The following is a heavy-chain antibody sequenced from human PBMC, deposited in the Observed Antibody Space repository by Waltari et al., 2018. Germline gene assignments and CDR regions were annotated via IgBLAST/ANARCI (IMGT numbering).Heavy chain of an antibody. D-gene: IGHD2-2*01. J-gene: IGHJ5*02. CDR2: IKQDGSEK. V-gene: IGHV3-7*01. CDR1: GFTFSSYW. CDR3: ARDLYHIVVVPASNWFDP. Sequence: EVQLVESGGGLVQPGGSLRLSCAASGFTFSSYWMSWFRQAPGKGLEWVANIKQDGSEKYYVDSVKGRFTISRDNAKNSLYLQMNSLRAEDTAVYYCARDLYHIVVVPASNWFDPWGQGTLVTVSS.